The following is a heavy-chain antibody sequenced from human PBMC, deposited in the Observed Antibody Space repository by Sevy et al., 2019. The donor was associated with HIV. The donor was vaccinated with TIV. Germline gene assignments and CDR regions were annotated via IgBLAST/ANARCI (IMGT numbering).Heavy chain of an antibody. V-gene: IGHV3-9*01. D-gene: IGHD2-15*01. CDR2: INWNSGVM. J-gene: IGHJ6*02. CDR3: AKDRWQLLYYGMDV. CDR1: GFTFDDYA. Sequence: GGSLRLSCAASGFTFDDYAMHWVRQAPGKGLEWVSTINWNSGVMGYADSVKGRFTISRDNAKNSLYLQMNSLRAEDTALYYCAKDRWQLLYYGMDVWGQGTTVTVSS.